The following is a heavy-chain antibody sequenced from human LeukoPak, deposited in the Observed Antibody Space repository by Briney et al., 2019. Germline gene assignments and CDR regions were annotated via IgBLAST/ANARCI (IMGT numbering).Heavy chain of an antibody. V-gene: IGHV4-38-2*02. CDR2: IYHSGST. Sequence: SETLSLTCTVSGYSISSGYYWGWIRQPPGKGLEWIGSIYHSGSTYYNPSPKSRVTISVDTSKNQFSLKLSSVTAADTAVYYCARGYCSSTSCYFSFDYWGQGTLVTVSS. CDR3: ARGYCSSTSCYFSFDY. J-gene: IGHJ4*02. D-gene: IGHD2-2*01. CDR1: GYSISSGYY.